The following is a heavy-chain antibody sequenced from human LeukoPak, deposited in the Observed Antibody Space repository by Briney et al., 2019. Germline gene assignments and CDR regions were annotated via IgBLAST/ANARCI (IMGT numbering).Heavy chain of an antibody. CDR2: IWYDGSNK. D-gene: IGHD1-1*01. J-gene: IGHJ4*02. CDR1: GFTFSSYG. V-gene: IGHV3-33*06. CDR3: AKDGRLQLERGYFDY. Sequence: PGGSLRLSCAASGFTFSSYGMHWVRQAPGKGLEWVAVIWYDGSNKYYADSVKGRFTISRDNSKNTLYLQMNGLRAEDTAVYYCAKDGRLQLERGYFDYWGQGTLVTVSS.